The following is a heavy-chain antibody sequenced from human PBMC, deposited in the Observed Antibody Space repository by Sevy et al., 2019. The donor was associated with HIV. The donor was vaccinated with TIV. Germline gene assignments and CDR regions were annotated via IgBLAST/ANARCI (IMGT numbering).Heavy chain of an antibody. CDR3: AIVGLGYYSGSSYYQGDWFDP. J-gene: IGHJ5*02. Sequence: ASVKVSCKVTGYTLNKLAIHWVRQAPGKGLEWMGSSDPRDGQTIYAQAFQGRVTMTEDTSTDTAYMDLNSLTSEDTAVYYCAIVGLGYYSGSSYYQGDWFDPWGQGTLVTVSS. V-gene: IGHV1-24*01. CDR2: SDPRDGQT. D-gene: IGHD2-15*01. CDR1: GYTLNKLA.